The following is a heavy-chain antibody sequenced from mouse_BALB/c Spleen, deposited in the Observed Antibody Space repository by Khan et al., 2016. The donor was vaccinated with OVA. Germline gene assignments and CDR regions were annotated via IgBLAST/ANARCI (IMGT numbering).Heavy chain of an antibody. V-gene: IGHV2-6-1*01. CDR3: ARHDRYFYAMDY. D-gene: IGHD2-14*01. CDR2: IWSDGST. J-gene: IGHJ4*01. CDR1: GFSLTSYG. Sequence: QVQLKESGPGLVAPSQSLSITRTISGFSLTSYGVHWVRQPPGKGLEWLVVIWSDGSTTYNSALKSRLSITKDNSKSQVFLKMNSLQIDDTAMYYCARHDRYFYAMDYWGQGTSVTVSS.